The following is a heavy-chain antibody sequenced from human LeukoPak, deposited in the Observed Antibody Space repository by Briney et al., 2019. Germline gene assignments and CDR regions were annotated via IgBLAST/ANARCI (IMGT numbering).Heavy chain of an antibody. D-gene: IGHD2-2*01. J-gene: IGHJ6*02. V-gene: IGHV1-3*01. CDR1: GYTFTSYA. Sequence: ASVKVSCKASGYTFTSYAMHWVRQAPGQRLEWMGWINAGNGNTKYSQKFQGRVTMTRDTSTSTVYMELSSLRSEDTAVYYCARQSQYQLLLSYYYYGMDVWGQGTTVTVSS. CDR3: ARQSQYQLLLSYYYYGMDV. CDR2: INAGNGNT.